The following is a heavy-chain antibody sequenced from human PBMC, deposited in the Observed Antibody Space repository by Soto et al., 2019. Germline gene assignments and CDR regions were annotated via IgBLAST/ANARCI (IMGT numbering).Heavy chain of an antibody. CDR3: ARDLRKGEILWFGEFS. J-gene: IGHJ4*02. CDR1: GGSISSYY. Sequence: SETLSLTCTVSGGSISSYYWSWIRQPPGKGLEWIGYIYYSGSTNYNPSLKSRVTISVDTSKNQFSLKLSSVTAADTAVYYCARDLRKGEILWFGEFSWGQGTLVTVSS. V-gene: IGHV4-59*01. CDR2: IYYSGST. D-gene: IGHD3-10*01.